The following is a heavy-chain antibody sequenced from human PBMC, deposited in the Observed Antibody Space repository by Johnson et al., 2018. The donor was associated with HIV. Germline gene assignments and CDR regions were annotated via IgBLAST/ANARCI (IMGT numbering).Heavy chain of an antibody. CDR2: ISYDGSNK. J-gene: IGHJ3*02. D-gene: IGHD2-2*02. V-gene: IGHV3-30-3*01. CDR3: ARDDTEADGAFDI. Sequence: QVQLVESGGGVVQPGRSLSLSCAASGFTFSSYAMYWVRQAPGKGLEWVAFISYDGSNKYYADSVTGRFTISRDNSKNTLYLQMNSLRAEDMAVYYCARDDTEADGAFDIWGQGTMVTVSS. CDR1: GFTFSSYA.